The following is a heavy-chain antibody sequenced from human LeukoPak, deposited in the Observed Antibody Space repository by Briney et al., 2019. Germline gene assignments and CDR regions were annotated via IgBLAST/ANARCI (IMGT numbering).Heavy chain of an antibody. CDR2: I. CDR3: VRKSYGDFLDYDYHLDV. CDR1: GFTFSSYG. D-gene: IGHD4-17*01. Sequence: GGSLRLSCAASGFTFSSYGMHWVRQAPGKGLEWVSSIKGRFTISRDNAKNSLYLQMNSLRVEDTAVYYCVRKSYGDFLDYDYHLDVWGKGTTVTVSS. J-gene: IGHJ6*03. V-gene: IGHV3-21*01.